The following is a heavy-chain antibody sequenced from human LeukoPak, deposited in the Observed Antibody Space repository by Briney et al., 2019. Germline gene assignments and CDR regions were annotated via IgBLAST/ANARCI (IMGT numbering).Heavy chain of an antibody. CDR3: ARGVSMYSSGWYGY. CDR2: INHSGST. CDR1: GGSISSGSYY. D-gene: IGHD6-19*01. J-gene: IGHJ4*02. V-gene: IGHV4-39*07. Sequence: PSETLSLTCTVSGGSISSGSYYWSWIRQPPGKGLEWIGEINHSGSTNYNPSLKSRVTISVDTSKNQFSLKLSSVTAADTAVYYCARGVSMYSSGWYGYWGQGTLVTVSS.